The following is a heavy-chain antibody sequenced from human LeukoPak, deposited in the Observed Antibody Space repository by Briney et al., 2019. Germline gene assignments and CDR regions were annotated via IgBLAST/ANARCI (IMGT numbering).Heavy chain of an antibody. CDR2: IHQYGGEK. D-gene: IGHD3-9*01. Sequence: GGSLRLSCEGSGFTFRSYWMSWVRQAPGKGLEWVANIHQYGGEKYYVDSVRGRFSISRDNAKNSLYLEMNSLRAEDTAVYYCAKVGDYDWLLSYFDYWGQGTLVTVSS. J-gene: IGHJ4*02. CDR3: AKVGDYDWLLSYFDY. CDR1: GFTFRSYW. V-gene: IGHV3-7*01.